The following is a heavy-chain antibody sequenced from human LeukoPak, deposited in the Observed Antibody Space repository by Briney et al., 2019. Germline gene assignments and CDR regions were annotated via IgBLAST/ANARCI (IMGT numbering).Heavy chain of an antibody. CDR2: INPSGGST. V-gene: IGHV1-46*01. CDR1: GYTFTSYY. Sequence: GASVKVSCKASGYTFTSYYMHWVRQAPGQGLEWMGIINPSGGSTSYAQKFQGRVTMTRDTSTSTAYMELRSLRSDDTAVYYCARDHRPLYYYYGMDVWGQGTTVTVSS. J-gene: IGHJ6*02. CDR3: ARDHRPLYYYYGMDV.